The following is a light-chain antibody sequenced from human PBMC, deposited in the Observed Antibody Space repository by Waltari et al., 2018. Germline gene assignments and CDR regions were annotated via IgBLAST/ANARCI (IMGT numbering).Light chain of an antibody. CDR1: GSDVGSYNL. CDR3: CSYAGHDLVV. J-gene: IGLJ2*01. CDR2: EGN. Sequence: QSALTQPASVSGSPGQSITISCSGTGSDVGSYNLVPWYQQHPGKAPKVVIYEGNRRPSGVSDRFSASKSANTASLTISGLQAEDEAHYYCCSYAGHDLVVFGGGTKVTVL. V-gene: IGLV2-23*01.